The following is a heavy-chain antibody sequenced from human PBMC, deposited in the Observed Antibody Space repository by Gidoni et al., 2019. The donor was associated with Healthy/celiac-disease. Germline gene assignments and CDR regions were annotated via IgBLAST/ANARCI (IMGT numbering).Heavy chain of an antibody. J-gene: IGHJ6*02. Sequence: EVQLVESGGGLVQPGGSLKLSCAASGFTFGGSGMHWVRQASGKGLGWVGRIRSKANSYATAYAASVKGRFTISRDDSKNTAYLQMNSLKTEDTAVYYCTRVVPAAYYYYGMDVWGQGTTVTVSS. CDR2: IRSKANSYAT. V-gene: IGHV3-73*02. D-gene: IGHD2-2*01. CDR3: TRVVPAAYYYYGMDV. CDR1: GFTFGGSG.